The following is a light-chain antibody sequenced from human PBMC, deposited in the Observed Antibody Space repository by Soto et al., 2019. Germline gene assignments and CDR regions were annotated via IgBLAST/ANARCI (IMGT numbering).Light chain of an antibody. J-gene: IGKJ2*01. CDR1: QGISSY. Sequence: IQLTQSPSSLSASVGDRVTITCRASQGISSYLAWYQQKPGKAPKLLIYAASTLESGVPSRFSGSGSGTDFTLTITRLQPEDFATYYCQQLNRFGQGTKVDI. V-gene: IGKV1-9*01. CDR2: AAS. CDR3: QQLNR.